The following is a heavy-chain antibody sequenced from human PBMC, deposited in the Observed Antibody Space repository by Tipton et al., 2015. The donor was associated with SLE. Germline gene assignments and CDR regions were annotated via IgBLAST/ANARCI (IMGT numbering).Heavy chain of an antibody. CDR3: ARSPGGRMPFDY. V-gene: IGHV4-38-2*01. Sequence: TLSLTCGVSGYSISSGYYWGWIRQLPGKGLEWIGSIYRSGSTYYNPSLKSRVTISIDKSKNQFSLKLSSVTAADTAVYYCARSPGGRMPFDYWGQGTLVTVSS. CDR2: IYRSGST. CDR1: GYSISSGYY. D-gene: IGHD2-15*01. J-gene: IGHJ4*02.